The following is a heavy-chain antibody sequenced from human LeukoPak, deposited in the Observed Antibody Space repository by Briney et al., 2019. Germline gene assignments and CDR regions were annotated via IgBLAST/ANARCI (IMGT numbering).Heavy chain of an antibody. V-gene: IGHV3-21*01. CDR1: GFTFSSYS. CDR3: ARDPPFEYSSSIFFQH. D-gene: IGHD6-6*01. Sequence: PGGSLRLSCAASGFTFSSYSMNWVRQAPGKGLEWVSSISSSSSYIYYADSVKGRFTISRDNAKNSLYLQMNSLRAEDTAVYYCARDPPFEYSSSIFFQHWGQGTLVTVSS. J-gene: IGHJ1*01. CDR2: ISSSSSYI.